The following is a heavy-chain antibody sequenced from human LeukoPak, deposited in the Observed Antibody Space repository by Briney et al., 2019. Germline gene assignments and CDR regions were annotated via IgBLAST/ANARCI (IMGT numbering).Heavy chain of an antibody. CDR3: ARETAGGHLDY. Sequence: PGGSLRLSCAASGFTFSNYEMNWVRQAPGKGLEWVSYISSGSTTYYTDSVKGRFTISKDNAKNSLYLQMNSLRAEDTALYYCARETAGGHLDYWGQGTLVTVSS. J-gene: IGHJ4*02. V-gene: IGHV3-48*03. D-gene: IGHD3-10*01. CDR2: ISSGSTT. CDR1: GFTFSNYE.